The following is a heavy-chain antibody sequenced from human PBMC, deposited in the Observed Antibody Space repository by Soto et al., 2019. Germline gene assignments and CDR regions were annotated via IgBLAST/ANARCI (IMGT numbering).Heavy chain of an antibody. V-gene: IGHV2-5*02. Sequence: QITLKESGPTLVKPTQTLTLTCTFSGISLSTSGVGVGWIRQPPGKALEWLALIYSDDDKRYSPALSSRLTITKETSKNPVVLTMTNIDPVDTATYYCAHEGTKNNYDSSGYPYWFDPWGQGTLVTVSS. J-gene: IGHJ5*02. CDR2: IYSDDDK. CDR1: GISLSTSGVG. D-gene: IGHD3-22*01. CDR3: AHEGTKNNYDSSGYPYWFDP.